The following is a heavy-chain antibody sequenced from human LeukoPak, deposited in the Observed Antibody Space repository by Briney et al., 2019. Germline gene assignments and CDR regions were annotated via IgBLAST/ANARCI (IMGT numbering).Heavy chain of an antibody. CDR3: SLLEAAAGTDY. Sequence: ASVKVSCKASGGTFSSYAISWVRQAPGQGLEWMGRIIPILGIANYAQKFQGRVTITADKSTSTAYMELSSLRSEDTAVYYCSLLEAAAGTDYWGQGTLVTVSS. J-gene: IGHJ4*02. CDR1: GGTFSSYA. D-gene: IGHD6-13*01. CDR2: IIPILGIA. V-gene: IGHV1-69*04.